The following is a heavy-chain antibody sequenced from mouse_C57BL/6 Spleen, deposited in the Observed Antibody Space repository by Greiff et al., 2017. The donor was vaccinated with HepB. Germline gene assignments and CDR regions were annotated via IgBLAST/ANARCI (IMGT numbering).Heavy chain of an antibody. CDR3: ARIYDGYYGAWFAY. J-gene: IGHJ3*01. CDR2: IDPNSGGT. CDR1: GYTFTSYW. Sequence: QVQLKQPGAELVKPGASVKLSCKASGYTFTSYWMHWVKQRPGRGLEWIGRIDPNSGGTKYNEKFKSKATLTVDKPSSTAYMQLSSLTSEDSAVYYCARIYDGYYGAWFAYWGQGTLVTVSA. D-gene: IGHD2-3*01. V-gene: IGHV1-72*01.